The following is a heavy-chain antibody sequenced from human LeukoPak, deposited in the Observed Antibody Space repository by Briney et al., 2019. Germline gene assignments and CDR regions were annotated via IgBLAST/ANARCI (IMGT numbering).Heavy chain of an antibody. J-gene: IGHJ6*03. D-gene: IGHD3-22*01. Sequence: SETLSLTCTVSGASITTYYWSWIRQPPGKGLEWIGRIYTSGSTNYNPSLKSRVTMSVDTSKKQFSLKLSSVTAADTAVYYCARDIVVVTNTYYYYYYMDVWGKGTTVTVSS. CDR2: IYTSGST. CDR1: GASITTYY. V-gene: IGHV4-4*07. CDR3: ARDIVVVTNTYYYYYYMDV.